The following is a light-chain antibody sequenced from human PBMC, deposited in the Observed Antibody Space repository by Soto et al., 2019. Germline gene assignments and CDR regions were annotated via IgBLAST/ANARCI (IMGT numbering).Light chain of an antibody. V-gene: IGKV3-15*01. Sequence: EIVMTQSPATLSLSPGERATLSCRASQSVSSNLAWYQQEPGQAPRLLIYDASTRATGIPARCSGSGSGTEFTLTISSLQSEDFAVYYCQQYNNWPPWTFGQGNKVEIK. CDR2: DAS. J-gene: IGKJ1*01. CDR1: QSVSSN. CDR3: QQYNNWPPWT.